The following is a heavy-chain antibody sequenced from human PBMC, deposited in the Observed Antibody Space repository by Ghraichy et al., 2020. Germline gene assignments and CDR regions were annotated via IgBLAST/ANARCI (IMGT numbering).Heavy chain of an antibody. Sequence: ASVKVSCKTLGDTFTGYYVHWVRQAPGQGLEWMGWISTSTGDPRYEQKFQDRVIMTIDTSITTVYMELTRLRSDDTAAYFCARTKVPASEIYYWGQGALVTVSS. CDR1: GDTFTGYY. CDR3: ARTKVPASEIYY. V-gene: IGHV1-2*02. CDR2: ISTSTGDP. D-gene: IGHD2-2*01. J-gene: IGHJ4*02.